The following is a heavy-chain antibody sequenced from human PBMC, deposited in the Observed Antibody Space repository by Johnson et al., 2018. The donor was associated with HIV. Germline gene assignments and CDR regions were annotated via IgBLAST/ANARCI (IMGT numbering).Heavy chain of an antibody. J-gene: IGHJ3*02. CDR2: ISYDGSNK. Sequence: QVQVVESGGGVVQPGRSLRLSCAASGFTFSSYAMHWVRQAPGKGLKWVAVISYDGSNKYYADSVKGRFTISRDNSKNTLYLQMNSLRAEDTAVYYCARGEEMATILIWGQGTMVTVSS. CDR3: ARGEEMATILI. V-gene: IGHV3-30*04. CDR1: GFTFSSYA. D-gene: IGHD5-24*01.